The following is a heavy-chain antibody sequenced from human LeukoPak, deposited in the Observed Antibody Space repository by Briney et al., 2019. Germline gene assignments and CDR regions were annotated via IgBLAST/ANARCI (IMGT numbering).Heavy chain of an antibody. CDR3: ARGHRYNNGYPYFDS. V-gene: IGHV4-59*01. CDR1: GGSMSDSY. Sequence: SETLSLTCGVSGGSMSDSYWSWIRQPPGKGLEWIGFVYDNGRTNYSERTNYNPSLAGRVTMSMDTSKNQFSLKMSSVTAADTAVYFCARGHRYNNGYPYFDSWGQGTLVSVSS. CDR2: VYDNGRTNYSERT. J-gene: IGHJ4*02. D-gene: IGHD5-12*01.